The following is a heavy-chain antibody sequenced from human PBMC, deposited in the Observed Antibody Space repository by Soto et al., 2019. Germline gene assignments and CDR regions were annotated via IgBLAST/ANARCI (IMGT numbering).Heavy chain of an antibody. CDR1: GFTFSNYG. V-gene: IGHV3-30*18. Sequence: QVQLVESGGGVVQPGRSLRLSCAASGFTFSNYGMHWVRQAPGKGLEWVAVISYHGRYKYYADSVKGRFTISRDNSKNTLYLEMNSLRAEDTAVYYCAKDHLMTTVTTVGYWGQGTLVTVSS. CDR3: AKDHLMTTVTTVGY. D-gene: IGHD4-17*01. CDR2: ISYHGRYK. J-gene: IGHJ4*02.